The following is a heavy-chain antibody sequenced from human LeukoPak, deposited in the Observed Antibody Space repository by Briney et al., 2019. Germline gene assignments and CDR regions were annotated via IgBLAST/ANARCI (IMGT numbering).Heavy chain of an antibody. CDR1: GGSFSGYY. D-gene: IGHD6-13*01. CDR3: ARDKYSSSCLDY. V-gene: IGHV4-34*01. J-gene: IGHJ4*02. Sequence: SETLSLTRAVYGGSFSGYYWSWIRQPPGKGLEWIGEINHSGSTNYNPSLKSRVTISVDTSKNQFSLKLSSVTAADTAVYYCARDKYSSSCLDYWGQGTLVTVSS. CDR2: INHSGST.